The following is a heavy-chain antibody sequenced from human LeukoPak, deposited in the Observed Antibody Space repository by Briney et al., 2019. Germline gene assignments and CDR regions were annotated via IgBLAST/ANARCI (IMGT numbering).Heavy chain of an antibody. D-gene: IGHD6-19*01. CDR3: VREKGDNNGWTMGRRFDY. J-gene: IGHJ4*02. Sequence: SQTLSLTCAISGDSVSSNSAAWIWIRQSPSRGLEWLGRTYYRSKWYNDYAVSVKSRITINPDTSKNQFSLQLNSVTPEATAVYYCVREKGDNNGWTMGRRFDYWGQGTLVTVSS. CDR1: GDSVSSNSAA. V-gene: IGHV6-1*01. CDR2: TYYRSKWYN.